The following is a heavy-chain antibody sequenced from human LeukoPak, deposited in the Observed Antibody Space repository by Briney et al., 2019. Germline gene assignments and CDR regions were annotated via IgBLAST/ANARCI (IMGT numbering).Heavy chain of an antibody. CDR3: AKELFRGAAAGTNWFDP. J-gene: IGHJ5*02. CDR1: GFTLSSSW. CDR2: IKEDGSEK. V-gene: IGHV3-7*01. Sequence: GGSLRLSCAVSGFTLSSSWMTWVRQAPGKGLEWVATIKEDGSEKYYGDSLKGRFTISRDNAKNQLYLQMNSLRAEDTAVYYCAKELFRGAAAGTNWFDPWGQGTLVTVSS. D-gene: IGHD6-13*01.